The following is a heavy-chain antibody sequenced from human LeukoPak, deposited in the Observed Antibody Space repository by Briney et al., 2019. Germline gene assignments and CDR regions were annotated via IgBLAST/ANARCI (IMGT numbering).Heavy chain of an antibody. CDR3: ARGLRGSSWDY. D-gene: IGHD1-26*01. CDR2: IYYSGST. CDR1: GGSITSSSYY. J-gene: IGHJ4*02. V-gene: IGHV4-61*01. Sequence: SETLSLTCSVSGGSITSSSYYWSWIRQPPGKGLEWIGYIYYSGSTNYNPSLKSRVTISVDTSKNQFSLKLSSVTAADTAVYYCARGLRGSSWDYWGQGTLVTVSS.